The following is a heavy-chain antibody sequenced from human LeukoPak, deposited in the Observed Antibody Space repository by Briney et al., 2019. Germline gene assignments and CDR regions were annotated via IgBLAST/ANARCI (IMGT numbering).Heavy chain of an antibody. D-gene: IGHD3-9*01. J-gene: IGHJ4*02. V-gene: IGHV3-66*01. CDR2: ICSGGST. CDR1: GFTVSSNY. Sequence: TGGSLRLSCAASGFTVSSNYMSWVRQAPGKGLEWVSVICSGGSTYYADSVKGRFTISRDNSKNTLYLQMNSLRAEDTAVYYCARDLGGRPSSYDILTGYYTYWGQGTLVTVSS. CDR3: ARDLGGRPSSYDILTGYYTY.